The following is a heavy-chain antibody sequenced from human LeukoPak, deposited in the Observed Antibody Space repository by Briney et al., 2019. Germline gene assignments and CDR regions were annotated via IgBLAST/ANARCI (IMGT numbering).Heavy chain of an antibody. Sequence: ESLKISCRGFANDWIGWVRQMPGKGLEWMGIIWPGDSDTTYSPSFEGQVTISVDESTSTAYLQWSSLKASDAAVYYCARHFREDSSGRRLDYWGQGTLVTISS. D-gene: IGHD3-22*01. V-gene: IGHV5-51*01. CDR3: ARHFREDSSGRRLDY. CDR1: ANDW. J-gene: IGHJ4*02. CDR2: IWPGDSDT.